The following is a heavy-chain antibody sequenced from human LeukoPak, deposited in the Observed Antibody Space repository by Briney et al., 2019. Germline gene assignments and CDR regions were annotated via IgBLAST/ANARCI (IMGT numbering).Heavy chain of an antibody. CDR1: GYTFTSYY. J-gene: IGHJ3*02. CDR2: INPSGGST. V-gene: IGHV1-46*01. Sequence: GASVKVSCKASGYTFTSYYMHWVRQAPGQGLEWMGIINPSGGSTSYAQKFQGRVTMTRDTSISTAYMELSRLRSDDTAVYYCARVGGYCSGGSCYFDDAFDIWGQGTMVTVSS. D-gene: IGHD2-15*01. CDR3: ARVGGYCSGGSCYFDDAFDI.